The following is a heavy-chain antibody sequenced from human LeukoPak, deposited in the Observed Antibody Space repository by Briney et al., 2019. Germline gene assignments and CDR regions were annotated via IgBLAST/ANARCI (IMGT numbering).Heavy chain of an antibody. J-gene: IGHJ4*02. CDR1: GFTFSSYW. D-gene: IGHD5-12*01. V-gene: IGHV3-7*01. CDR2: IKQDGSEK. Sequence: GGSLRLSCAASGFTFSSYWMSWVRQAPGKGLEWVANIKQDGSEKYYVDSVKGRFTISRDNAKNSLYLQMNSLRAEDTAVYYCTRVEASGYDYGAFDYWGQGTLVTVSS. CDR3: TRVEASGYDYGAFDY.